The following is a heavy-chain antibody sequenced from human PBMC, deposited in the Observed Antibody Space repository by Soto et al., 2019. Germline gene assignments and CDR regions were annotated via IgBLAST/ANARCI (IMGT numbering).Heavy chain of an antibody. Sequence: QVQLVQSGAEVKKPGASVRVSCKASGYPFTGHYMHWVRQAPGQGLEWMGLINPSGDFTIYAPKFQGRVTMTRDTSTSTDYMELSSLRSEDTAVYYCARANSVYDLTWWFDPWGQGTLVTVSS. D-gene: IGHD2-8*01. CDR2: INPSGDFT. J-gene: IGHJ5*02. V-gene: IGHV1-46*01. CDR1: GYPFTGHY. CDR3: ARANSVYDLTWWFDP.